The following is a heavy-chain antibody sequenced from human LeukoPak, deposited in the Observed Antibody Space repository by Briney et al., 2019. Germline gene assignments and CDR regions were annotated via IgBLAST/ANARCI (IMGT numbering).Heavy chain of an antibody. Sequence: GGSLRLSCAASGFTFSNYNMNWVRQAPGKGLEWVSSISSSSTYIYYADSVKGRFTISRDNAKNSLYLQMNSLRAEDTAVYYCAKASNYGSGSYYPRGVDYWGQGTLVTVSS. CDR1: GFTFSNYN. CDR3: AKASNYGSGSYYPRGVDY. J-gene: IGHJ4*02. CDR2: ISSSSTYI. D-gene: IGHD3-10*01. V-gene: IGHV3-21*01.